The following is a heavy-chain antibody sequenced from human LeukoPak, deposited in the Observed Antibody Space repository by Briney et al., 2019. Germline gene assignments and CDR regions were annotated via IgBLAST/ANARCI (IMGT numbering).Heavy chain of an antibody. CDR2: IYHSGST. CDR1: GYSISSGYY. CDR3: ARRSIAVAGSFDY. J-gene: IGHJ4*02. D-gene: IGHD6-19*01. Sequence: PSETLSLTCAVSGYSISSGYYWGWIRHPPGKGLEWIGSIYHSGSTYYNPSLKSRVTISVDTSKNQFSLKLSSVTAADTAVYYCARRSIAVAGSFDYWGQGTLVTVSS. V-gene: IGHV4-38-2*01.